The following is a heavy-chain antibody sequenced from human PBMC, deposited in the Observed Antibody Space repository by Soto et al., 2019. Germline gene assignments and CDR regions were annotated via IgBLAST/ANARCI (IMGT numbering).Heavy chain of an antibody. D-gene: IGHD6-19*01. J-gene: IGHJ4*02. CDR3: AKVGAVAGTVDY. Sequence: EVQLVESGGGLVQPGRSLRLSCAASGFTFDDYAMHWVRQAPGKGLEWVSGISWNSGSIGYADSVKGQFTISRDNAKNSLYLQMNSLRAEDTALYYCAKVGAVAGTVDYWGQGTLVTVSS. CDR1: GFTFDDYA. CDR2: ISWNSGSI. V-gene: IGHV3-9*01.